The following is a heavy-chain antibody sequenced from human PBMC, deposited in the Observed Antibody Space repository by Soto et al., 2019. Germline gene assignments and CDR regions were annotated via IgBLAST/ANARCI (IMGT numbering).Heavy chain of an antibody. D-gene: IGHD3-22*01. CDR2: VSGSGDHT. J-gene: IGHJ4*02. CDR3: VKGEYYYDGSAYYPFDY. V-gene: IGHV3-23*01. Sequence: GGSLRLSCAASGFTFSNYVMTWVRQAPGKGLEWVSSVSGSGDHTYDAVSVRGRFTISRDNSKNTAYLQMNSLRAEDTAVYYCVKGEYYYDGSAYYPFDYWGQGRMVTVSS. CDR1: GFTFSNYV.